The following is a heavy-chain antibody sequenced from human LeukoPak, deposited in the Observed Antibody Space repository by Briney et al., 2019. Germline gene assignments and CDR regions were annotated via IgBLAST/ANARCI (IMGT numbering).Heavy chain of an antibody. Sequence: GGSLRLSCAASGFTFSSYAMSWVRQAPGKGLEWVSAISGSGGSTYYTDSVKGRFTISRDNSKNTLYLQMNSLRAEDTAVYYCAKDYYYGSATGNWFDPWGQGTLVTVSS. V-gene: IGHV3-23*01. D-gene: IGHD3-10*01. CDR3: AKDYYYGSATGNWFDP. CDR2: ISGSGGST. CDR1: GFTFSSYA. J-gene: IGHJ5*02.